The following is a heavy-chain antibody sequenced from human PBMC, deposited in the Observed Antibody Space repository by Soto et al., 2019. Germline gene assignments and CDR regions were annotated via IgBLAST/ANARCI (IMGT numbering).Heavy chain of an antibody. CDR3: AKDGTDVLGNYYYYMDV. CDR2: ISGSGGST. D-gene: IGHD1-26*01. V-gene: IGHV3-23*01. CDR1: GFTFSSYA. J-gene: IGHJ6*03. Sequence: GGSLRLSCAASGFTFSSYAMSWVRQAPGKGLEWVSAISGSGGSTYYADSVKGRFTISRDNSKNTLYLQMNSLRAEDTAVDYCAKDGTDVLGNYYYYMDVWGKGTTVTVSS.